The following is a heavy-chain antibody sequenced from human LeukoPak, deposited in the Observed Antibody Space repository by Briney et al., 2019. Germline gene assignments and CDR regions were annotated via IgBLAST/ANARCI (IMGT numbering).Heavy chain of an antibody. D-gene: IGHD5-12*01. CDR3: ARVGTTISH. Sequence: PGGSLRLSCAASGFTFSNYAMIWVRQAPGKGLEWVSYISSSSTIYYADSVKGRFTISRDNAKNSLYLQMNSLRDEDTAVYYCARVGTTISHWGQGTLVTVSS. V-gene: IGHV3-48*02. CDR1: GFTFSNYA. J-gene: IGHJ4*02. CDR2: ISSSSTI.